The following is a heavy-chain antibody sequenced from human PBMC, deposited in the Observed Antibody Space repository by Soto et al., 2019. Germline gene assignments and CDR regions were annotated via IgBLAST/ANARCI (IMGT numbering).Heavy chain of an antibody. J-gene: IGHJ4*02. CDR2: ISSSSSTI. V-gene: IGHV3-48*04. Sequence: GGSLRLSCAASGFTFSSYSMNWVRQAPGKGLEWVSYISSSSSTINYADSVKGRFTISRDNAKSVAYLQMNSLKIEDTAVYYCTRGVVIGYWGQGTLVTVSS. CDR3: TRGVVIGY. CDR1: GFTFSSYS.